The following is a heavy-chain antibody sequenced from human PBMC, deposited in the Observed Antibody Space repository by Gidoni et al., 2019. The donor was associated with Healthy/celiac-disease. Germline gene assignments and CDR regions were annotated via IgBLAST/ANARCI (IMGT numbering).Heavy chain of an antibody. V-gene: IGHV4-34*01. Sequence: QVQLQQWGAGLLKPSETLSLTCAVYGGSFSGYYWSWIRQPPGKGLEWIGEINHSGSTNYNPSRKSRVTISVDTSKNQCSLKLSSVTAADTAVYYCARPQYYYGSGTHLKYYYYGMDVWGQGTTVTVSS. CDR3: ARPQYYYGSGTHLKYYYYGMDV. CDR2: INHSGST. J-gene: IGHJ6*02. CDR1: GGSFSGYY. D-gene: IGHD3-10*01.